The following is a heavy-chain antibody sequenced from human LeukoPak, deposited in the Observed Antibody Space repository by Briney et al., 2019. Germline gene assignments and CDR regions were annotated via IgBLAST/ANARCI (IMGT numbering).Heavy chain of an antibody. CDR2: INPNSGGT. CDR1: GYTFTGYY. J-gene: IGHJ4*02. V-gene: IGHV1-2*02. CDR3: TRGSSGRRDN. Sequence: ASVKVSCKASGYTFTGYYMHWVRQAPGQGLEWMGWINPNSGGTNYAQKFQGRVTMTRDTSISTAYMDVSRLTSDDTAIYYCTRGSSGRRDNWGQGTLVTVSA. D-gene: IGHD6-19*01.